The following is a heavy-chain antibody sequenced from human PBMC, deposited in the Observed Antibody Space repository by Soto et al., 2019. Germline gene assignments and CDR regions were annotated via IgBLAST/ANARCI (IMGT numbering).Heavy chain of an antibody. CDR2: IYYSGST. V-gene: IGHV4-31*03. Sequence: SETLCLTCTVSGGFISSCGYYWSWIRQHPGKGLEWIGYIYYSGSTYYNPPLKSRVTISVDTSKNQFSLKLSSVTAADTAVYYCARDLFTFGGVIAPGYGMDVWGQGTTVTVSS. CDR1: GGFISSCGYY. J-gene: IGHJ6*02. CDR3: ARDLFTFGGVIAPGYGMDV. D-gene: IGHD3-16*02.